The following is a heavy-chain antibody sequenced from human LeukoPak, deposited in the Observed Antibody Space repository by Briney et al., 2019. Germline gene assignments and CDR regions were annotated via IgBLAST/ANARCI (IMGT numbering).Heavy chain of an antibody. Sequence: GGSLRLSCTASGFTFGDYAMSWVRQAPGKGLEWVGFIRSKAHGGTTEYAASVKGRFTISRDDSKSIAYLQMNSLKTEDTAVYYCTREGSSWQRKIDCWGQGTLVTVSS. CDR3: TREGSSWQRKIDC. CDR1: GFTFGDYA. D-gene: IGHD6-13*01. V-gene: IGHV3-49*04. CDR2: IRSKAHGGTT. J-gene: IGHJ4*02.